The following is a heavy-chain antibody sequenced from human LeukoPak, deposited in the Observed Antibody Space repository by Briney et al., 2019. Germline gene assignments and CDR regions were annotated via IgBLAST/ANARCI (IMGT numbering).Heavy chain of an antibody. CDR1: GFTFSFYA. CDR3: VKVLSSSVATFPPDAFDI. Sequence: PGGSLRLSCSASGFTFSFYAMHWVRQAPGKGLEYVSGISTNGGSTYYADSVKGRFTISRDNSKNTLYLQMSSLGAEDTAVYYCVKVLSSSVATFPPDAFDIWGQGTMVTVSS. J-gene: IGHJ3*02. D-gene: IGHD5-12*01. CDR2: ISTNGGST. V-gene: IGHV3-64D*06.